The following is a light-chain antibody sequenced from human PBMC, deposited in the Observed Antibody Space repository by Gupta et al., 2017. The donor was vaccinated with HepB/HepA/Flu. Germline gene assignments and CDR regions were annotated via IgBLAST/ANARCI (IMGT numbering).Light chain of an antibody. CDR1: QSLRHSNGYNY. V-gene: IGKV2-28*01. J-gene: IGKJ5*01. CDR3: MQALQTPVP. CDR2: LGS. Sequence: DIVMTQSPLSLPVTPGEPASISCRSSQSLRHSNGYNYLDWYLQKPGQSPQLLIYLGSNRASGVPDRFSGSGSGTDFTLKISRGEAEDVGVYYCMQALQTPVPFGQGTRLEIK.